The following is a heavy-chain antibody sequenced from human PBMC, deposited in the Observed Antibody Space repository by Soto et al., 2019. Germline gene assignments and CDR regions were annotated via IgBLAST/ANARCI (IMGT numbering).Heavy chain of an antibody. J-gene: IGHJ4*02. D-gene: IGHD1-1*01. CDR3: AHRLGGSSWNDGFFDF. CDR1: GFSLTKSPVG. CDR2: IYWDDDK. V-gene: IGHV2-5*02. Sequence: QITLKESGPTLVEPTEALALTCSFSGFSLTKSPVGVGWFCQPPGKALEWLAVIYWDDDKRYNPSLKARITMTKDTFRNQVALTLTDMEPEDTATYFGAHRLGGSSWNDGFFDFWGQGLPVTVS.